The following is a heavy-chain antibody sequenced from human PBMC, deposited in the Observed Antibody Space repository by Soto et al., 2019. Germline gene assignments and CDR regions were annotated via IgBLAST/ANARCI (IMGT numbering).Heavy chain of an antibody. CDR2: VSPKSGDT. J-gene: IGHJ5*02. V-gene: IGHV1-2*02. CDR1: GYNFSDYY. Sequence: ASVKVSCKASGYNFSDYYIHWVRQAPGQGLEWLGWVSPKSGDTNYAQKFKGRVTMTRDTSSNTVYMDLSGLKSDDTAVFYCAREISGGGTLNWFDPWGQGTLVTVSS. CDR3: AREISGGGTLNWFDP. D-gene: IGHD2-8*02.